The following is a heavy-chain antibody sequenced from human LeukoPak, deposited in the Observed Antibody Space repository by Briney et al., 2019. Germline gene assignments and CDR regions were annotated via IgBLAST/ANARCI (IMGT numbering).Heavy chain of an antibody. CDR2: IYYSGST. J-gene: IGHJ4*02. CDR3: ARGTTYDYTYYDFWSGYYFDY. CDR1: GGSISSYY. V-gene: IGHV4-59*01. Sequence: PSGTLSLTCTVSGGSISSYYWSWIRQPPGKGLEWIGYIYYSGSTNYNPSLKSRVTISVDTSKNQFSLKLSSVTAADTAVYYCARGTTYDYTYYDFWSGYYFDYWGQGTLVTVSS. D-gene: IGHD3-3*01.